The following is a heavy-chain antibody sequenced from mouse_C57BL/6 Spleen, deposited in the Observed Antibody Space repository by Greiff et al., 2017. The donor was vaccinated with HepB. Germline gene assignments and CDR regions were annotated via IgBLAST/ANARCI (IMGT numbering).Heavy chain of an antibody. CDR1: GYSITSGYD. V-gene: IGHV3-1*01. CDR2: ISYSGST. CDR3: ASEKDLLSGIFFFDY. D-gene: IGHD2-1*01. Sequence: EVKLVESGPGMVKPSQSLSLTCTVTGYSITSGYDWHWIRHFPGNKLEWMGYISYSGSTNYNPSLKSRISITHDTSKNHFFLKLNSVTTEDTATYYCASEKDLLSGIFFFDYWGQGTTLTVSS. J-gene: IGHJ2*01.